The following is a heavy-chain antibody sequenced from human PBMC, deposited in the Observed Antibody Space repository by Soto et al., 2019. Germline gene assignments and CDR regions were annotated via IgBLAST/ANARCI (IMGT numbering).Heavy chain of an antibody. D-gene: IGHD3-9*01. Sequence: QVQLVQSGAEVKKPGASEKVSCKASGYTFTGYDINWVRQAPGQGLEWMGWLSTYNGNTNYAQKVQGRVTMTTDTSTNTAYMELRSLRSDDTAVYYCARSQLRYSTPAGYWGQGTLVTVSS. V-gene: IGHV1-18*01. J-gene: IGHJ4*02. CDR1: GYTFTGYD. CDR3: ARSQLRYSTPAGY. CDR2: LSTYNGNT.